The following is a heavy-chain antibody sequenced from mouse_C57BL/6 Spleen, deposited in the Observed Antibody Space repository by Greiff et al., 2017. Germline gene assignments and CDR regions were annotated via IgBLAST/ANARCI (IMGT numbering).Heavy chain of an antibody. J-gene: IGHJ2*01. Sequence: QVQLQQSGAELVRPGASVKLSCKASGYTFTDYYINWVKQRPGQGLEWIARIYPGSGNTYYNEKFKGKATLTAEKSSSTAYMQLSSLTSEDSAVYFCARGVGRSFDYWGQGTTLTVSS. CDR2: IYPGSGNT. CDR3: ARGVGRSFDY. V-gene: IGHV1-76*01. D-gene: IGHD4-1*01. CDR1: GYTFTDYY.